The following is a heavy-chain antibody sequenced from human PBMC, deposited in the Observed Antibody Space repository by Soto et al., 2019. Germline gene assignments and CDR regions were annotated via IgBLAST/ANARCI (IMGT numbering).Heavy chain of an antibody. CDR3: ARYGDPYYYYYMDV. Sequence: GESQKLSCTGSGYSVTIYWMGWVRPLTGKGLEWMGIIYPGDSDTRYSPSFQGQVTISADKSISTAYLQWSSLKASDTAMYYCARYGDPYYYYYMDVWGKGTTVTVS. CDR2: IYPGDSDT. J-gene: IGHJ6*03. CDR1: GYSVTIYW. D-gene: IGHD4-17*01. V-gene: IGHV5-51*01.